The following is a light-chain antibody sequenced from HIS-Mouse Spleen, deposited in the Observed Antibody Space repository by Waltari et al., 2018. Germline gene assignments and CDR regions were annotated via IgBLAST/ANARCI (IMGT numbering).Light chain of an antibody. CDR2: VKN. Sequence: SSELTQDPAVSVALGQTVRITCQGDSLRSYYASWYQQKTGQAPELVIYVKNNRPSGNPDRFSGSSSGNTASLTITGAQAEDEADYYCNSRDSSGNHVVFGGGTKLTVL. CDR3: NSRDSSGNHVV. J-gene: IGLJ2*01. CDR1: SLRSYY. V-gene: IGLV3-19*01.